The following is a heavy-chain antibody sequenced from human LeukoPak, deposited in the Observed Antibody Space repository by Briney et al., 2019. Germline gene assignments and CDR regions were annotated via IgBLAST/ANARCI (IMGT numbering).Heavy chain of an antibody. D-gene: IGHD1-26*01. CDR2: INPNSGGT. Sequence: ASVKVSCKASGYSFTSYGISWVRQAPGQGLEWMGRINPNSGGTNYAQKFQGRVTMTRDTSISTAYMELSRLRSDDTAVYYCASAGLSGSYTIFDYWGQGTLVTVSS. CDR3: ASAGLSGSYTIFDY. CDR1: GYSFTSYG. V-gene: IGHV1-2*06. J-gene: IGHJ4*02.